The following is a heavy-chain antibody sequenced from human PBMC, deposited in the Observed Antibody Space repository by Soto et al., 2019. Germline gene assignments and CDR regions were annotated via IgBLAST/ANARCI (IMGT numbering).Heavy chain of an antibody. CDR1: GGSFSGYY. Sequence: SETLSLTCAVYGGSFSGYYWSWIRQPPGKGLEWIGEINHSGSTNYNPSLKSRVTISVDTSKNQFSLKLSSVTAADTAVYYCARRPGYCSGGSCYSGRFGLDYWGQGTLVTVS. J-gene: IGHJ4*02. CDR2: INHSGST. D-gene: IGHD2-15*01. V-gene: IGHV4-34*01. CDR3: ARRPGYCSGGSCYSGRFGLDY.